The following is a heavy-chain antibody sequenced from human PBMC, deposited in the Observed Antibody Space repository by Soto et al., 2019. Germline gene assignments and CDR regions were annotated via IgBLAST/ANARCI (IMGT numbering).Heavy chain of an antibody. V-gene: IGHV3-74*02. CDR1: GFTFSSYW. Sequence: EVQLLESGGGLVQPGGSLRLSCAASGFTFSSYWMHWVRQAPGKGLVWVSLINSDGSSTRYADSVKGRFTISRDNAKNTLYLQMNSLRAEDTAVYFCAKGYSGYDYAYWGQGSLVTVSS. CDR3: AKGYSGYDYAY. D-gene: IGHD5-12*01. J-gene: IGHJ4*02. CDR2: INSDGSST.